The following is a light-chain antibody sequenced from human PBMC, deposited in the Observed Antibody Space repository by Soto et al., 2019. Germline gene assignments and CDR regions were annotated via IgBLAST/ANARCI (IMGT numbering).Light chain of an antibody. J-gene: IGKJ5*01. CDR2: QTS. CDR1: QYINTR. Sequence: EIVLTQSPATLSSFPGDRVTLSCRASQYINTRLAWYQHRPGQAPRLLIYQTSLRAAGIPARFSASGSGTDFTLTISSLEPEDFAVYYCQQRSNWITFGQGTRLEVK. CDR3: QQRSNWIT. V-gene: IGKV3-11*01.